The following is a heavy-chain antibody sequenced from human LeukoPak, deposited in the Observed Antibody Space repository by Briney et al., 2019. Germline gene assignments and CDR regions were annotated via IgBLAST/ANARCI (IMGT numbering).Heavy chain of an antibody. Sequence: GASVKVSCKASGYTFTGYYMHWVRQAPGQGLEWMGWINPNSGGTNYAQKFQGRVTMTMDTSISTAYMELSRLRSDDTAVYYCARAMVRGVIITHNWFDPWGQGTLVTVSS. CDR2: INPNSGGT. CDR3: ARAMVRGVIITHNWFDP. D-gene: IGHD3-10*01. J-gene: IGHJ5*02. CDR1: GYTFTGYY. V-gene: IGHV1-2*02.